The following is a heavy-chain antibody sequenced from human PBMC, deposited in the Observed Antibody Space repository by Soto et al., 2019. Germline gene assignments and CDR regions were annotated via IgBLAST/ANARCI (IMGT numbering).Heavy chain of an antibody. CDR2: IYYSGST. CDR1: GGSISSYY. V-gene: IGHV4-59*01. Sequence: SETLSLTCTASGGSISSYYWSWIRQPPGKGLEWIGYIYYSGSTNYNPSLKSRVTISVDTSKNQFSLKLSSVTAADTAVYYCARSGQYCSGGSCYSGGLSYWGQGTLVTVSS. D-gene: IGHD2-15*01. J-gene: IGHJ4*02. CDR3: ARSGQYCSGGSCYSGGLSY.